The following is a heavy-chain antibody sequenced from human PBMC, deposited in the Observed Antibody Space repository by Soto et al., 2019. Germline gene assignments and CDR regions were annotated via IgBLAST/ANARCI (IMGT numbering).Heavy chain of an antibody. Sequence: QVQLQESGPGLVKPSQTLSLTCTVSGGSISSGGYYWSWIRQHPGKGLEWIGYIYYSGSTYYNPSLKSRLTISVDTSKNQFSLTLSSVTSADTAVYYCARVAFEAMIQLEIDYWGQGTLVTVSS. CDR3: ARVAFEAMIQLEIDY. J-gene: IGHJ4*02. D-gene: IGHD3-22*01. CDR1: GGSISSGGYY. V-gene: IGHV4-31*03. CDR2: IYYSGST.